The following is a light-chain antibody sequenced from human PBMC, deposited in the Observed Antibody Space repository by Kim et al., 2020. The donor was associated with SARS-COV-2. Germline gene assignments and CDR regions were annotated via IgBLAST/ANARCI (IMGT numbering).Light chain of an antibody. J-gene: IGKJ4*01. CDR1: QGINTY. Sequence: DIQLTQSPSFLSASAGDRVTITCRASQGINTYLVWYQQKPGKAPKLLVSAASTLQSGFPSRFSGSGSGTDFTLTISGLQPEDCATYFCQQLYTYPHSFGGGTKVDIK. CDR3: QQLYTYPHS. CDR2: AAS. V-gene: IGKV1-9*01.